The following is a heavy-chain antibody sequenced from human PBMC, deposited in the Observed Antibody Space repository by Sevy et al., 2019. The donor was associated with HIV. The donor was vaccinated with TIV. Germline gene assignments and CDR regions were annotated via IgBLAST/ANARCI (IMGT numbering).Heavy chain of an antibody. CDR2: IYTSGTT. D-gene: IGHD6-19*01. CDR1: GGSFGSSSYY. CDR3: AGRIAVAAFDY. Sequence: SETLSLTCTVSGGSFGSSSYYWNWIRQPAGKGLEWIGRIYTSGTTNYNPSLKSRVTMSVDTSMNQFSLKLSSVTAADTAVYYCAGRIAVAAFDYWGQGNLVTVSS. V-gene: IGHV4-61*02. J-gene: IGHJ4*02.